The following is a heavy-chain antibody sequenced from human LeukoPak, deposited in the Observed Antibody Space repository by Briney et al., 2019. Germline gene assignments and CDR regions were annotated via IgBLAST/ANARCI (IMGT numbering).Heavy chain of an antibody. D-gene: IGHD3-16*01. V-gene: IGHV1-2*02. CDR3: LRDRPLGVG. CDR1: RSIFSGNF. Sequence: ASVKVSCEASRSIFSGNFMHWVRQAPGQGLEWMGGINPDSGFTVYAPRFRGRVTMTRDTSIATAYMELSSLRSDDTAVYRCLRDRPLGVGWGQGTLVTVSS. J-gene: IGHJ4*02. CDR2: INPDSGFT.